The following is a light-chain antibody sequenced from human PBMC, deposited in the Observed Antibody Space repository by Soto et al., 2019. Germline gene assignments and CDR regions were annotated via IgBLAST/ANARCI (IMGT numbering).Light chain of an antibody. Sequence: ERVMTQSPGTLSLSPGERATLSCRASQSVASHLAWYQQKPGQAPRLLIYGASSRATGIPDRFSGSGSGTDFTLTISRLEPEDFAVYYCQQYGSSPWTFGQGTKVDIK. CDR1: QSVASH. CDR3: QQYGSSPWT. CDR2: GAS. J-gene: IGKJ1*01. V-gene: IGKV3-20*01.